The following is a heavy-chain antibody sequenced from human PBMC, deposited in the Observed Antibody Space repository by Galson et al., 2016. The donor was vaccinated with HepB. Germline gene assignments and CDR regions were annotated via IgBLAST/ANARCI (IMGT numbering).Heavy chain of an antibody. Sequence: SVKVSCKASSYTFSNYGVSWVRQAPGQGLEWLGWIGGYNGDTNYAPNFQARFTMTTDTSTNTANMELKNLASDDTAVYYCARDAGTGIDYWGQGTLVTVSS. CDR3: ARDAGTGIDY. CDR1: SYTFSNYG. CDR2: IGGYNGDT. V-gene: IGHV1-18*01. D-gene: IGHD1-14*01. J-gene: IGHJ4*02.